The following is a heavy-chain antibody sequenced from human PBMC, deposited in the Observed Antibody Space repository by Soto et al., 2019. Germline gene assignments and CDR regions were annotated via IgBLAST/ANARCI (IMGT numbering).Heavy chain of an antibody. CDR1: GFTFSSYG. CDR3: ARGSYCSGGSCPVSDYYGMDV. D-gene: IGHD2-15*01. V-gene: IGHV3-33*01. J-gene: IGHJ6*02. Sequence: QVQLVESGGGVVQPGRSLRLSCAASGFTFSSYGMHWVRQAPGKGLEWVAVIWYDGSNKYYADSVKGRFTISRDNSKNTLYLQMNSLRAEDTAVYYCARGSYCSGGSCPVSDYYGMDVWGQRTTVTVSS. CDR2: IWYDGSNK.